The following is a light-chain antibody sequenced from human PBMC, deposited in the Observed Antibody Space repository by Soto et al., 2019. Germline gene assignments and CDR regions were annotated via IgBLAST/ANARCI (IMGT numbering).Light chain of an antibody. CDR1: QSVLYTPDNRNY. CDR2: WSS. Sequence: DIVMTQSPDFLAVSLGERATINCKTSQSVLYTPDNRNYFAWYQQKPGQPPKMLINWSSTRASGVPDRLCGSGSGTDFTLTISSLQGEDLAVYYCQQSHSAPLTFGGGTKVESK. J-gene: IGKJ4*01. CDR3: QQSHSAPLT. V-gene: IGKV4-1*01.